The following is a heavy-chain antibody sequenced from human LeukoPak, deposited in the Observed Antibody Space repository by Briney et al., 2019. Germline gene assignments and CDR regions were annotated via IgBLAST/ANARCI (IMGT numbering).Heavy chain of an antibody. Sequence: SETLSHTCTVSGGSISSGSYYWSWIRQPAGKGLEWVGRIYTSGSTNYNPSLKSRVTISVDTSENQFSLKLSSVTAADTAVYYCARGPPWDYYYYMDVWGTGTTVTVSS. D-gene: IGHD1-26*01. CDR2: IYTSGST. V-gene: IGHV4-61*02. CDR3: ARGPPWDYYYYMDV. CDR1: GGSISSGSYY. J-gene: IGHJ6*03.